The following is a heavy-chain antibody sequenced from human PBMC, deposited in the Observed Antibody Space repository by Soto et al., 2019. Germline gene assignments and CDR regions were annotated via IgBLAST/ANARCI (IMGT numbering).Heavy chain of an antibody. CDR3: ACKDSGYSYGYGRFDY. J-gene: IGHJ4*02. D-gene: IGHD5-18*01. CDR2: IYYSGST. Sequence: SETLSLTCTVSGGSISSYYWSWIRQPPGKGLEWIGYIYYSGSTNYNPSLKSRDNISVDTSKNQFSLKLSSVTAADTAVYYCACKDSGYSYGYGRFDYWGQGTLVTVSS. CDR1: GGSISSYY. V-gene: IGHV4-59*08.